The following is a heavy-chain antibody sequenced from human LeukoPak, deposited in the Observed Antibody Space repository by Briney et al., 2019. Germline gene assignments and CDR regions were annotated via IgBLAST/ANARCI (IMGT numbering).Heavy chain of an antibody. Sequence: GRSLRLSCATSGFTFSIYGMHWVRQAPGKGLEWVSAISGSGGSTYYADSVKGRFTISRDNSKNTLYLQMNSLRAEDTAVYYCAKLLYYYDSSQPYWGQGTLVTVSS. J-gene: IGHJ4*02. CDR1: GFTFSIYG. CDR3: AKLLYYYDSSQPY. CDR2: ISGSGGST. D-gene: IGHD3-22*01. V-gene: IGHV3-23*01.